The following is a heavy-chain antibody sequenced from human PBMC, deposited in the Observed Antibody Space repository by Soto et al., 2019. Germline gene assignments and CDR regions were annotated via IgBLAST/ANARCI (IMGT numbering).Heavy chain of an antibody. J-gene: IGHJ6*02. D-gene: IGHD3-16*01. CDR3: ARDLRGGGNYYYYGMDV. CDR1: GYTFPSYG. Sequence: ASVKVSCKASGYTFPSYGISWVRQAPGQGLEWMGWISAYNGNTNYAQKPQGRVTMTTDTSTSTAYTELRSLRSDDTAVYYCARDLRGGGNYYYYGMDVWGQGTTVTVSS. CDR2: ISAYNGNT. V-gene: IGHV1-18*01.